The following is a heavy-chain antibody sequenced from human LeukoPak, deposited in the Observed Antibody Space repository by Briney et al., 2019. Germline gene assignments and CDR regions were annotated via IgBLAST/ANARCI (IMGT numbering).Heavy chain of an antibody. CDR1: GFTFSSYG. J-gene: IGHJ4*02. V-gene: IGHV3-30*02. CDR3: AKDGYYYDSSGYYDY. D-gene: IGHD3-22*01. CDR2: IRYDGSNK. Sequence: GGSLRLSCAASGFTFSSYGMHWVRQAPGKGLEWVAFIRYDGSNKYYADSVKGRFTISRDNSKNTLYLQMNSLRAEDTAVYYCAKDGYYYDSSGYYDYWGQGTLVTVSS.